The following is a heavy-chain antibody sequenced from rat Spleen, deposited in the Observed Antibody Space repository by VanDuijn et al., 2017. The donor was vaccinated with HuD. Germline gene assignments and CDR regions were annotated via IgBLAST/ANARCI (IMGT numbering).Heavy chain of an antibody. J-gene: IGHJ2*01. Sequence: EVKLVESGGGLVQPGRSLKLSCAASGFTFTNYGMHWIRQAPTKGLEWVASISTGGGNTYYRDSVKGRFTISRDNAKSTLYLQMNSLRSEDTATYYCTRERGYYFDYWGQGVMVTVSS. CDR2: ISTGGGNT. CDR3: TRERGYYFDY. D-gene: IGHD4-3*01. CDR1: GFTFTNYG. V-gene: IGHV5-19*01.